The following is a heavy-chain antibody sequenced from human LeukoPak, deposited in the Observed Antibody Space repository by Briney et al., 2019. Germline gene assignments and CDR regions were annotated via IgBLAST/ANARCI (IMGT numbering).Heavy chain of an antibody. CDR1: GYTFTSYD. D-gene: IGHD6-13*01. J-gene: IGHJ6*02. Sequence: ASVKVSCKASGYTFTSYDINWVRQATGQGLEWMGWMNPNSGNTGYAQKFLGRVTMTRNTSISTAYMELSSLRSEDTAVYYCAYLGASSSWYNYYGMDVWGQGTSVTVSS. CDR2: MNPNSGNT. V-gene: IGHV1-8*01. CDR3: AYLGASSSWYNYYGMDV.